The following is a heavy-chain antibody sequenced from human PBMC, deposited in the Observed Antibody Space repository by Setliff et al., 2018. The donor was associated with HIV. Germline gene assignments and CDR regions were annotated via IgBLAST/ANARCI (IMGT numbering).Heavy chain of an antibody. Sequence: SETLSLTCTVSGQFISDGYYWGWIRQPPGKGLEWIGEINHDRTTNYNPSLKSRVTISVDTSKNQFSLTLNSVTAADTAVYYCARLGYSGGLVGAFDIWGQGTMVTVSS. D-gene: IGHD1-26*01. CDR3: ARLGYSGGLVGAFDI. V-gene: IGHV4-38-2*02. J-gene: IGHJ3*02. CDR1: GQFISDGYY. CDR2: INHDRTT.